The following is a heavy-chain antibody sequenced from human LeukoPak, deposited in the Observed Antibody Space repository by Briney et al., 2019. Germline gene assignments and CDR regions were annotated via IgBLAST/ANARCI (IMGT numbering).Heavy chain of an antibody. D-gene: IGHD3-3*01. CDR1: GFTLSAHW. CDR3: ARDLFGVVIMGYFDY. V-gene: IGHV3-7*01. CDR2: IKEDGSEK. Sequence: GGSLRLSCAASGFTLSAHWMSWVRQAPGKGLEWVANIKEDGSEKYYVDSVKGRFTISRDIAKNSLYLQMNSLRAEDTAVYYCARDLFGVVIMGYFDYWGQGTLVTVSS. J-gene: IGHJ4*02.